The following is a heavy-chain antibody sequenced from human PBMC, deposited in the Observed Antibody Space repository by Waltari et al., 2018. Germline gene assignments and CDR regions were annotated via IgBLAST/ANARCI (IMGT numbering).Heavy chain of an antibody. CDR3: ARVPEYSSSSDYYYYMDV. CDR2: IIPICGTA. V-gene: IGHV1-69*05. Sequence: QVQLVQSGAEVKKPGSSVKVSCKASGGTFSSYAISWVRQAPGQGLEWMGGIIPICGTANYAQKFQGRVTITTDESTSTAYMELSSLRSEDTAVYYCARVPEYSSSSDYYYYMDVWGKGTTVTVSS. D-gene: IGHD6-6*01. CDR1: GGTFSSYA. J-gene: IGHJ6*03.